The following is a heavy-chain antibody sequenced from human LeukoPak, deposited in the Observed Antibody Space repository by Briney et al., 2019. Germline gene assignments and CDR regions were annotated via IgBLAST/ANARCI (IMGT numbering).Heavy chain of an antibody. V-gene: IGHV3-21*01. CDR2: ISSSSSYI. D-gene: IGHD4-17*01. J-gene: IGHJ4*02. CDR3: AKGQRHGDHGPHIDY. Sequence: PGGSLRLSCAASGFTFSSYSMNWVRQAPGKGLEWVSSISSSSSYIYYADSVKGRFTISRDNSKNTLYLQMNSLRAEDTAVYYCAKGQRHGDHGPHIDYWAREPWSPSPQ. CDR1: GFTFSSYS.